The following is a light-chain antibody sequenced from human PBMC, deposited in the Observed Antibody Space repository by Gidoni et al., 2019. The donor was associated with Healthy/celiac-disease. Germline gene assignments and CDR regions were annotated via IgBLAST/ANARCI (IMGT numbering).Light chain of an antibody. CDR2: QDS. J-gene: IGLJ2*01. CDR1: KLGDKY. Sequence: SYELTQPPSVSVSPGQTASITCSGDKLGDKYACWYQQKPGQSPVLVIYQDSKRPSVIPERFSGSNSGNTATLTISGTQAMDEADYYCQAWDSSLVVFGGGTKLPVL. CDR3: QAWDSSLVV. V-gene: IGLV3-1*01.